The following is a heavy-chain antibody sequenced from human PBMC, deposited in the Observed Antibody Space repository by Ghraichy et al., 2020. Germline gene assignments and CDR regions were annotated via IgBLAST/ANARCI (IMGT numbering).Heavy chain of an antibody. V-gene: IGHV3-30*04. D-gene: IGHD3-22*01. J-gene: IGHJ4*02. CDR2: ISYDGSNK. CDR1: GFTFSSHA. CDR3: ASGYYYDSSGYYGGDY. Sequence: GESLNISCAASGFTFSSHAMHWVRQAPGKGLEWVAVISYDGSNKYYADSVKGRFTISRDNSKNTLYLQMNSLRAEDTAVYYCASGYYYDSSGYYGGDYWGQGTLVTVSS.